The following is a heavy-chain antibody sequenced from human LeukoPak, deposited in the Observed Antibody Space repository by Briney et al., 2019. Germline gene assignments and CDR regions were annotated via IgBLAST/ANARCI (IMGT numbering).Heavy chain of an antibody. D-gene: IGHD3-22*01. CDR2: IIPIFGTA. J-gene: IGHJ4*02. Sequence: SVTVSCTASGGTFSSYAISWVRQAPVQGLECMGGIIPIFGTANYAQKFQGRVTITADESTSTAYMELSSLRSEDTAVYYCARDYYYDSSGYYYWGQGTLVTVSS. V-gene: IGHV1-69*13. CDR1: GGTFSSYA. CDR3: ARDYYYDSSGYYY.